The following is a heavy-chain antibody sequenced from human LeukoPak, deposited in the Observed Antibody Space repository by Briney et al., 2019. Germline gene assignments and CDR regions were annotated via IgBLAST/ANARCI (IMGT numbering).Heavy chain of an antibody. D-gene: IGHD4-17*01. J-gene: IGHJ4*02. Sequence: GGSLKLSCAASGFTFSSYAMSWVRQAPGKGLEWVSAISGSGGSTYYADSVKGRFTISRDNSKNTLYLQMNSLRAEDTAVYYCAKDDYGDYVVPFEYWGQGTLVTVFS. CDR1: GFTFSSYA. CDR2: ISGSGGST. CDR3: AKDDYGDYVVPFEY. V-gene: IGHV3-23*01.